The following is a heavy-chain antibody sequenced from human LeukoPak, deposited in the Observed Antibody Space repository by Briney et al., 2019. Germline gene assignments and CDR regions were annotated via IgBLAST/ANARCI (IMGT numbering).Heavy chain of an antibody. CDR1: GFTFSNAW. D-gene: IGHD3-22*01. J-gene: IGHJ4*02. V-gene: IGHV3-15*01. CDR3: TTVDPQYYYDSSGYYFDY. CDR2: IKSKTDGGTT. Sequence: PGGSLRLSCAASGFTFSNAWMSWVRQAPGKGLEWVGRIKSKTDGGTTDYAAPVKGRFTISRDDSKNTLYLQMNSLKTEDTAAYYCTTVDPQYYYDSSGYYFDYWGQGTLVTVSS.